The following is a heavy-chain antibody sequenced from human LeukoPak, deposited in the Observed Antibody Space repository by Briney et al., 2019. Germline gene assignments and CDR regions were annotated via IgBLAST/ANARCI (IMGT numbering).Heavy chain of an antibody. CDR1: GLTFSNFK. CDR2: IYSGDST. J-gene: IGHJ5*02. CDR3: ARVNSNWFDP. Sequence: PGGSLRLSCAVSGLTFSNFKMNWVRQAPGKGLEWVSVIYSGDSTYYADSVKGRFIISRDNSKNTLYLQMNSLRAEDTAVYYCARVNSNWFDPWGQGTLVTVSS. V-gene: IGHV3-53*01.